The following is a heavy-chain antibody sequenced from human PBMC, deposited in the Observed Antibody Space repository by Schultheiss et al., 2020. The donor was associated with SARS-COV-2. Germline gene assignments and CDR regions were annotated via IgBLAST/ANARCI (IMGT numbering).Heavy chain of an antibody. CDR2: TKSKTDGGTT. J-gene: IGHJ6*02. CDR1: GFTFRSYE. Sequence: GGSLRLSCAASGFTFRSYEMNWVRQAPGKGLEWVGRTKSKTDGGTTDYAAPVKGRFTISRDDSKNTLYLQMNSLKTEDTAVYYCTTPLHTMEIYYYYGMDVWGQGTTVTVSS. D-gene: IGHD3-3*01. CDR3: TTPLHTMEIYYYYGMDV. V-gene: IGHV3-15*01.